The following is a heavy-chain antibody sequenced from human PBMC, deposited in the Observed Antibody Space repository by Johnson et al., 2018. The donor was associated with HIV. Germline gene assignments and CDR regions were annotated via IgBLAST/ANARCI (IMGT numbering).Heavy chain of an antibody. J-gene: IGHJ3*02. CDR1: GFTFSSYA. CDR2: INCNGGST. V-gene: IGHV3-20*04. D-gene: IGHD5-18*01. CDR3: ARADTAMVRGAFDI. Sequence: VQLVESGGGVVQPGRSLRLSCAASGFTFSSYAMSWVRQAPGKGLEWVSGINCNGGSTGYADSVKGRFTISRDNAKNSLYLQMNSLRPEDTALYYCARADTAMVRGAFDIWGQGTMVTVSS.